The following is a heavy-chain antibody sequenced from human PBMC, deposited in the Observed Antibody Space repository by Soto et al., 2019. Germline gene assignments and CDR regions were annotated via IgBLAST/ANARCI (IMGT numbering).Heavy chain of an antibody. CDR1: GYTFTSYD. V-gene: IGHV1-8*01. CDR3: ARGPDELAAAGTPWFDP. Sequence: ASVEVSCKASGYTFTSYDSNWGRQATGQGLEWMGWMNPNSGNTGYSQKFQGRVTMTRNTYISTAYMELSSLRSEDTAVYYCARGPDELAAAGTPWFDPWGQGTLVTVSS. CDR2: MNPNSGNT. J-gene: IGHJ5*02. D-gene: IGHD6-13*01.